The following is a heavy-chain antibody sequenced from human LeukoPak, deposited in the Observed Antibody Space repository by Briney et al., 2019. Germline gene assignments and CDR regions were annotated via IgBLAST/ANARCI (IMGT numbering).Heavy chain of an antibody. CDR1: GYTFTSYG. V-gene: IGHV1-18*01. CDR3: ARLIVVVPAALSLDYYYYMDV. D-gene: IGHD2-2*01. Sequence: ASVKVSCKASGYTFTSYGISWVRQAPGQGLEWMGWISSYNGNTNYAQKLQGRVTMTTDTSTSTAYMELRSLRSDDTAVYYCARLIVVVPAALSLDYYYYMDVWGKGTTVTVSS. CDR2: ISSYNGNT. J-gene: IGHJ6*03.